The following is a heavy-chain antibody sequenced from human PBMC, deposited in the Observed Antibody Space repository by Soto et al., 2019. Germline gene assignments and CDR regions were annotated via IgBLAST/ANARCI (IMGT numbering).Heavy chain of an antibody. V-gene: IGHV3-23*01. D-gene: IGHD3-22*01. J-gene: IGHJ5*02. CDR3: AKRDPIAYYYDSSGFLAPFEP. CDR2: ISGSGGST. Sequence: PGGSLRLSCAASGFTFSSYAMSWVRQAPGKGLEWVSAISGSGGSTYYADSVKGRFTISRDNSKNTLYLQMNSLRAEDTAVYYCAKRDPIAYYYDSSGFLAPFEPWGQGTLVTVSS. CDR1: GFTFSSYA.